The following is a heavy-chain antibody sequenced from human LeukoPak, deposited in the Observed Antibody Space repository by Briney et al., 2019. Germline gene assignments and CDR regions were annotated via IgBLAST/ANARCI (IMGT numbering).Heavy chain of an antibody. CDR1: GFTFSSYS. D-gene: IGHD4-11*01. V-gene: IGHV3-7*01. CDR2: IKQDGSEK. Sequence: GGSLRLSCAASGFTFSSYSMSWVRQAPGKGLEWVANIKQDGSEKYYVDSVKGRFTISRDNAKNSLYLQMNSLRAEDTAVYYCARTTYSRGWFDPWGQRTLVTVSS. J-gene: IGHJ5*02. CDR3: ARTTYSRGWFDP.